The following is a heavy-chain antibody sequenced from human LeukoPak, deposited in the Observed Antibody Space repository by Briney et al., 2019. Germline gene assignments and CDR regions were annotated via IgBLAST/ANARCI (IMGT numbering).Heavy chain of an antibody. Sequence: PSETLSLTCTVSGASVSSEGYSRSWIRQHPGKGLEWIGYIYYSGSTYYNPSLKSRAIISADTSENQFSLNLSSVTAADTAVYYCARAVLRISIFGMIDVWGQGTTVTVSS. CDR3: ARAVLRISIFGMIDV. D-gene: IGHD3-3*01. V-gene: IGHV4-31*03. CDR2: IYYSGST. J-gene: IGHJ6*02. CDR1: GASVSSEGYS.